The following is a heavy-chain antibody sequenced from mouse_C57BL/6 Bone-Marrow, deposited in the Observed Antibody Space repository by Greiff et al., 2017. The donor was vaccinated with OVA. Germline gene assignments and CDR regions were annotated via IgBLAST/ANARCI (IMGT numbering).Heavy chain of an antibody. V-gene: IGHV1-69*01. D-gene: IGHD2-4*01. CDR3: ARGIYYDYDWVAD. Sequence: QVQLQQPGAELVMPGASVKLSCKASGYTFTSYWMLWVKQRPGQGLEWIGEIDPSDSYTNYTQKFKGKSTLTVDKSYSTAYMQLSSLTSEDSAGDDGARGIYYDYDWVADWGQGTLVTVTA. CDR1: GYTFTSYW. J-gene: IGHJ3*01. CDR2: IDPSDSYT.